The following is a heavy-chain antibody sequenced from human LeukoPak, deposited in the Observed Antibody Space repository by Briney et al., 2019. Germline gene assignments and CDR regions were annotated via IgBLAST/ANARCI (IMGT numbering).Heavy chain of an antibody. CDR3: AKDRGGYCGDDCAGTLLDY. J-gene: IGHJ4*02. Sequence: LGGSLRLSCAASGFTFSSYAMSWVRQAPGKGLEWVSAISGSGGSTYYADSVKGRFTISRDNSKNTLYLQMNSLRAEDTAVYYCAKDRGGYCGDDCAGTLLDYWGQGTLVTVSS. CDR2: ISGSGGST. CDR1: GFTFSSYA. V-gene: IGHV3-23*01. D-gene: IGHD2-21*02.